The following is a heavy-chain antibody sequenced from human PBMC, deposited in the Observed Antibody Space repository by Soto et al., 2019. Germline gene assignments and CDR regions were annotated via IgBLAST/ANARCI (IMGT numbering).Heavy chain of an antibody. V-gene: IGHV4-31*03. Sequence: SKTMSRTCTVSDAPTRSGAYYWRWVRKNQGKGLEWIGYIYHSGTTYYNPSLKSRVTISVDTSKNQFSLKLTSVTAADTAVYYCARPAVVRGVVRYYFYDMDVWXQGITVT. J-gene: IGHJ6*02. D-gene: IGHD3-10*01. CDR1: DAPTRSGAYY. CDR2: IYHSGTT. CDR3: ARPAVVRGVVRYYFYDMDV.